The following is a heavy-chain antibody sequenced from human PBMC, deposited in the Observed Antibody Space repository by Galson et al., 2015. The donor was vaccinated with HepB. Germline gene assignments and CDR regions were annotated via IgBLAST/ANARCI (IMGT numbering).Heavy chain of an antibody. D-gene: IGHD6-19*01. CDR1: GFTFSDYW. CDR3: ARAPHTIGWYRENWFDP. CDR2: VNQDGSEK. J-gene: IGHJ5*02. Sequence: SLRLSCAASGFTFSDYWMSWVRQAPGKGLEWVANVNQDGSEKYYVDSVRGRFIMSRDNAKNSFFLQMNSLRAEDAAVYYCARAPHTIGWYRENWFDPWGQGTLVTVSS. V-gene: IGHV3-7*05.